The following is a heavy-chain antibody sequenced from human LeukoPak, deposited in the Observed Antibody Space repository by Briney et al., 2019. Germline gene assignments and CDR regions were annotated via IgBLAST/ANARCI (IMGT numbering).Heavy chain of an antibody. V-gene: IGHV1-2*02. Sequence: ASVKVSCKPSGYIFTGYYLHWVRQAPGQGLEWMGWMNPSSGGTTSAPKLQGRVTMTRDTSISTAYMELSSLRSDDTAVYYCARERDSSGYSPLDPWGQGTRVTVSS. CDR1: GYIFTGYY. CDR3: ARERDSSGYSPLDP. J-gene: IGHJ5*02. D-gene: IGHD3-22*01. CDR2: MNPSSGGT.